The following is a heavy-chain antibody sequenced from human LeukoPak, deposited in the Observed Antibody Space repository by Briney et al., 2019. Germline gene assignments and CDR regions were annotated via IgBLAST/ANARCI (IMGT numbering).Heavy chain of an antibody. D-gene: IGHD1-14*01. CDR3: ASHHESSNDAFDI. CDR1: GYTFTDYY. V-gene: IGHV1-69-2*01. Sequence: GATVKISCKVSGYTFTDYYMHWVQQAPGKGLDWMGLVDPEDGETIYAEKLHGRVTITADTSTDTAYMELSSLRSEDTAVYYCASHHESSNDAFDIWGQGTMVTVSS. CDR2: VDPEDGET. J-gene: IGHJ3*02.